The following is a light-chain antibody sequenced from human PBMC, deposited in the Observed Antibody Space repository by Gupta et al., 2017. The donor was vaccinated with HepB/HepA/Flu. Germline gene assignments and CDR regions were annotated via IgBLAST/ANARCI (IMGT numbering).Light chain of an antibody. Sequence: VLCQCRLSVSVTRGQPASISCRSSQSLLDRNGYYHLAWYLHKPGQSPQLLIYFGSHRASGIPDRFSGRGSGTLFTLKISRVEADDVGVYYCMQAGHTPWTFGPGTKVEI. CDR2: FGS. CDR3: MQAGHTPWT. J-gene: IGKJ1*01. V-gene: IGKV2-28*01. CDR1: QSLLDRNGYYH.